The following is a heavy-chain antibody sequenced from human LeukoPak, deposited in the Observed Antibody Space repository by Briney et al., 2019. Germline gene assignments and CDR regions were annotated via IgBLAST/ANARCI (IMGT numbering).Heavy chain of an antibody. CDR2: ISSSSSYI. CDR3: AVKYTWGAFDI. J-gene: IGHJ3*02. Sequence: GGSLSLSCAASGFSFSTYVMHWVRQAPGKGLEWVSSISSSSSYIYYADSVKGRFTISRDNAKNSLYLQMNSLRAEDTAVYYCAVKYTWGAFDIWGQGTMVTVSS. D-gene: IGHD3-16*01. V-gene: IGHV3-21*01. CDR1: GFSFSTYV.